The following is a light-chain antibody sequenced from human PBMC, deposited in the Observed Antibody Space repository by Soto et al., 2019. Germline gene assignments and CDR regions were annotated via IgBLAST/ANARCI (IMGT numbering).Light chain of an antibody. CDR2: AAS. CDR1: QGISSY. V-gene: IGKV1-9*01. CDR3: QHLNSYPPT. J-gene: IGKJ4*01. Sequence: DIQLTQSPSFLSASVGDRVTITCRASQGISSYLAWYQQKPGKAPKLLIYAASTLQSGVPSRFSGSGSGTEFTLTISCLQPEDFATYYCQHLNSYPPTFGGGTNVEIK.